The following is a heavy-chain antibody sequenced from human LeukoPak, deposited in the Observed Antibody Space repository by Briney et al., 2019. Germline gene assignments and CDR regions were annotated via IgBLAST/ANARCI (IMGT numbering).Heavy chain of an antibody. CDR1: GFTFSSYA. CDR2: ITGSGTST. CDR3: AKKSVAATPPLH. D-gene: IGHD2-15*01. J-gene: IGHJ4*02. Sequence: QPGGSLRLSCAASGFTFSSYAMSWVRQAPGKGLEWVSGITGSGTSTYYADSVKGRFTISRDNSKNMLYLQMNSLRAEDTAVYYCAKKSVAATPPLHWGQGTLVTVSS. V-gene: IGHV3-23*01.